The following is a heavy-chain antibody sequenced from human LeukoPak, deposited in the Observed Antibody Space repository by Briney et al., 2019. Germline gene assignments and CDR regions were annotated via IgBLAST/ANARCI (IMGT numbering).Heavy chain of an antibody. CDR2: IYTSGST. D-gene: IGHD3-9*01. J-gene: IGHJ4*02. CDR3: ARDILTGYYDY. Sequence: PSQTLSLTCTVSGGSISSGSYYWSWIRQPAGKGLEWIGRIYTSGSTNYNPSLKSRVTISVDTSKNQFSLKLSSVTAADTAVCYCARDILTGYYDYWGQGTLVTVSS. V-gene: IGHV4-61*02. CDR1: GGSISSGSYY.